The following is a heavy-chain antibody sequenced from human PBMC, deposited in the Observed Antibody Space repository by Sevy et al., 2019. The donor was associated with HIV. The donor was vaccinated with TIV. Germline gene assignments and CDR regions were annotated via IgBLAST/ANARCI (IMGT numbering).Heavy chain of an antibody. CDR2: INQVGSEK. D-gene: IGHD3-16*01. Sequence: GGSLRLSCAASGFTFSSYWMSWVRQAPGKGLEWVANINQVGSEKHYGDSVKGPVTISRDNSKNSLFMQVHSLRVEDTAGYYCARDSKADYNYGLEEMMAYWGQGTLVTVSS. CDR3: ARDSKADYNYGLEEMMAY. V-gene: IGHV3-7*01. CDR1: GFTFSSYW. J-gene: IGHJ4*02.